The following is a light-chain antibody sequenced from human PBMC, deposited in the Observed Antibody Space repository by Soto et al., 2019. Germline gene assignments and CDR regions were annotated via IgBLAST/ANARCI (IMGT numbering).Light chain of an antibody. CDR1: SSDVGGYNY. CDR3: SSYTSSSTLMV. Sequence: QSALTQPASVSGSPGQSITISCTGTSSDVGGYNYVSWYQQHPGKAPKLMIYDVSNRPSGVSNRFSGSKSGNTAYLTISGLQAEDEDDYYCSSYTSSSTLMVFGGGTKLTVL. J-gene: IGLJ2*01. CDR2: DVS. V-gene: IGLV2-14*01.